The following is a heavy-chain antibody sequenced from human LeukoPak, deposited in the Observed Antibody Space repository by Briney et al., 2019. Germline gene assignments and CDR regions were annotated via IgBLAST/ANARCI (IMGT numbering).Heavy chain of an antibody. CDR2: FDPEDGET. CDR1: GYTLTELS. CDR3: ASSEGDSYGYQVDY. Sequence: ASVKVSCKVSGYTLTELSMHWVRRAPGKGLEWMGGFDPEDGETIYAQKFQGRVTMTEDTSTDTAYMELSSLRSEDTAVYYCASSEGDSYGYQVDYWGQGTLVTVSS. D-gene: IGHD5-18*01. J-gene: IGHJ4*02. V-gene: IGHV1-24*01.